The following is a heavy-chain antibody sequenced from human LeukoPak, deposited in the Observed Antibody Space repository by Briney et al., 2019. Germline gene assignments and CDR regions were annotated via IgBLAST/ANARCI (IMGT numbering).Heavy chain of an antibody. CDR2: IDVDGSST. CDR1: GFTFSNYW. Sequence: PGGSLRLSCAASGFTFSNYWMHWVRQAPGKGLVWVSRIDVDGSSTSYADSAKGRFTISRDNAKNTLYLQMNSLRAEDTAVYYCARVSTVTTFDIWGQGTMVTVSS. CDR3: ARVSTVTTFDI. J-gene: IGHJ3*02. D-gene: IGHD4-17*01. V-gene: IGHV3-74*01.